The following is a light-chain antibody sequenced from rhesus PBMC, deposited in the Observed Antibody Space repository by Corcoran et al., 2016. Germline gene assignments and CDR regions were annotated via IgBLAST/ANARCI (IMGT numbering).Light chain of an antibody. CDR1: QGISTY. Sequence: DIQMTQSPSSLSASVGDRVTITCRASQGISTYLNWYQQKPGKAPKRLIYKASSLESGVPSRFSGSGSGTVFTLTISSLQPEDFATYYCLQYNSDPLTFGGGTKVELK. CDR2: KAS. V-gene: IGKV1-43*02. J-gene: IGKJ4*01. CDR3: LQYNSDPLT.